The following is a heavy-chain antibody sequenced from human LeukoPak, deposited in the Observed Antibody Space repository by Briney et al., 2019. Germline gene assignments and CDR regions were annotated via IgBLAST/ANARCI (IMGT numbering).Heavy chain of an antibody. J-gene: IGHJ3*02. Sequence: GGSLRLSCAASGFTFSSYGMHWVRQAPGKGLEWVAFIRYDGSNKYYADSVKGRFTISRDNSKNTLYLQMNSLRAEDTAVYYCAKDLPHYYDSSGPGAFDIWGQGTIVTVSS. V-gene: IGHV3-30*02. CDR3: AKDLPHYYDSSGPGAFDI. CDR1: GFTFSSYG. CDR2: IRYDGSNK. D-gene: IGHD3-22*01.